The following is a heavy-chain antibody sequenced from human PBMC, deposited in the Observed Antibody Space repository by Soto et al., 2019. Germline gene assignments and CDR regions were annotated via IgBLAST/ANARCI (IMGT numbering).Heavy chain of an antibody. D-gene: IGHD6-13*01. V-gene: IGHV3-53*01. CDR2: IYSGGST. J-gene: IGHJ6*02. Sequence: AGGSLRQCVAAAGFAVSGGYRILVRQAPGKGLEWVSVIYSGGSTYYADSVKGRFTISRDNSKNTLYLQMNSLRAEDTAVYYCARDFVVIAAAGTFYYYGMDVWGQGTTVTVSS. CDR1: GFAVSGGY. CDR3: ARDFVVIAAAGTFYYYGMDV.